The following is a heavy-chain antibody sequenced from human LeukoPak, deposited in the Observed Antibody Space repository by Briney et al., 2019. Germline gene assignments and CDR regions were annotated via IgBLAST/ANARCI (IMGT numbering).Heavy chain of an antibody. Sequence: GRSLRLSCAASRFIFSYYGMHWVRQAPGKGLEWVAVISYDGRNEYYIDSVKGRFTISRDNAKNTLYLQMNSLRAEDTAVYYCARSAAAGFSLYYFNYWGQGALVTVSS. CDR1: RFIFSYYG. J-gene: IGHJ4*02. CDR3: ARSAAAGFSLYYFNY. D-gene: IGHD6-13*01. V-gene: IGHV3-30*03. CDR2: ISYDGRNE.